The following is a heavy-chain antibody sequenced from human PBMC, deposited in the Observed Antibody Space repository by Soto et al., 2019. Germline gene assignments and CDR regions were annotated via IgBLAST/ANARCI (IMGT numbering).Heavy chain of an antibody. CDR2: IYYSGST. CDR1: GGSISSGGYY. Sequence: SETLSLTCTVSGGSISSGGYYWSWIRQHPGKGLEWIGYIYYSGSTYYNPSLKSRVTISVDTSKNQFSLKLSSVTAADTAVYYCASLMATTDATFDYWGQGTLVTVSS. J-gene: IGHJ4*02. D-gene: IGHD1-1*01. CDR3: ASLMATTDATFDY. V-gene: IGHV4-31*03.